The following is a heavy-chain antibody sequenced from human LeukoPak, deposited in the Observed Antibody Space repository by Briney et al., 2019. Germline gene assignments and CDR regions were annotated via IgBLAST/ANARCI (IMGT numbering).Heavy chain of an antibody. V-gene: IGHV1-2*02. Sequence: ASVKVSCKASGYTFTGYYMHWVRQAPGQGLEWMGWINPNSGGTNYAQKFQGRVTMTRDTSISTAYMELSRLRSDDTAVYYCARRITGYSSSWPNNWFDPWDQGTLVTVSS. CDR3: ARRITGYSSSWPNNWFDP. J-gene: IGHJ5*02. CDR2: INPNSGGT. CDR1: GYTFTGYY. D-gene: IGHD6-13*01.